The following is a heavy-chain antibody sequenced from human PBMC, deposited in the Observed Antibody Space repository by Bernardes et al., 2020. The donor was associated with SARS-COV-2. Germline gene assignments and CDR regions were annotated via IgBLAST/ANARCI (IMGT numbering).Heavy chain of an antibody. CDR2: ISWDGGAT. CDR1: GFTFDDYT. D-gene: IGHD2-8*01. Sequence: GGSLRLSCAASGFTFDDYTMHWVRQGPGKGLEWISLISWDGGATSYADSVKGRFIISRDNSKNSLYLQMNSLRTEDTALYYCARDLYTSGWFDHWGQGTLITVSS. V-gene: IGHV3-43*01. J-gene: IGHJ5*02. CDR3: ARDLYTSGWFDH.